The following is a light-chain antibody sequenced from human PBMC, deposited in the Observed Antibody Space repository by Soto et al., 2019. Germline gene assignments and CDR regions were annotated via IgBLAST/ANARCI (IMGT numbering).Light chain of an antibody. Sequence: ETHMTYSPCTTSDSLSQRVRITSXASQSVSTYLAWYQQKPGKAPKLLIYKVFSLESGAPSRFSGSGSGTEFTLTISSLQPDDFATYYCQHYNSYRWTFGQGTKVDIK. CDR1: QSVSTY. V-gene: IGKV1-5*03. CDR2: KVF. J-gene: IGKJ1*01. CDR3: QHYNSYRWT.